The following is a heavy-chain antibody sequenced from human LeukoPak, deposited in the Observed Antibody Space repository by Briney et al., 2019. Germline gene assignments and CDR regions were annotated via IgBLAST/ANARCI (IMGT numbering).Heavy chain of an antibody. D-gene: IGHD2-8*02. CDR2: ISSSGSTI. V-gene: IGHV3-11*01. J-gene: IGHJ4*02. CDR1: GFTFSDYY. CDR3: ASKGCTGGNCKHYFDY. Sequence: PGGSLRLSCAASGFTFSDYYMSWIRQAPGKGLEWVSYISSSGSTIYYADSVKGRFTISRDNAKNSLYLQMNSLRAEDTAVYYRASKGCTGGNCKHYFDYWGQGTLVTVAS.